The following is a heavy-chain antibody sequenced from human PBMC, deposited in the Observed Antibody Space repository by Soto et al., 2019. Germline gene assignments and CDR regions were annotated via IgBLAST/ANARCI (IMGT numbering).Heavy chain of an antibody. J-gene: IGHJ4*02. V-gene: IGHV4-34*01. D-gene: IGHD6-13*01. CDR1: GGNIIDYC. CDR3: ARGRKISSSSKSHDY. Sequence: SVPIRVTWTVDGGNIIDYCGRWIRKNTGKGLEWMGEINHSGSTNYTPSLKSRVTISVDTSKNQFSLKLSSVTAADTAVYYCARGRKISSSSKSHDYWGQGTLVTVSS. CDR2: INHSGST.